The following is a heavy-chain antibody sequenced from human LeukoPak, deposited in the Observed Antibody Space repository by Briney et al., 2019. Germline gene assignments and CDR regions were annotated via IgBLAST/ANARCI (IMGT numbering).Heavy chain of an antibody. CDR3: ARLSVIVGAALEYYYYMDV. V-gene: IGHV4-34*01. CDR2: SNDSGGT. Sequence: SETLSLTCAVYGGTFSGYYWSWIRRPPGKRLEWVGESNDSGGTNYNPSLKSRVTISADKSKNQVSLRLTSVTAADTAVYYCARLSVIVGAALEYYYYMDVWGQGTTVTVSS. J-gene: IGHJ6*03. D-gene: IGHD1-26*01. CDR1: GGTFSGYY.